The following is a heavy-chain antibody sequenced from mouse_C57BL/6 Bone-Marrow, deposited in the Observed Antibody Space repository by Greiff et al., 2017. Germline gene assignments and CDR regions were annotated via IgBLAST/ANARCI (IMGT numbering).Heavy chain of an antibody. J-gene: IGHJ2*01. CDR2: ISNGSSTN. CDR1: GFTFSDYG. D-gene: IGHD2-1*01. CDR3: SGRGYGKGYFDH. V-gene: IGHV5-17*01. Sequence: EVTVVESGGGLVKPGGSLKLSCAASGFTFSDYGMHWVRQAPEKGLEWVAYISNGSSTNYYADTVKGRFTISSDNAKNTLFLQMTSLMSEDTAMYYWSGRGYGKGYFDHWGHGTTLTVSS.